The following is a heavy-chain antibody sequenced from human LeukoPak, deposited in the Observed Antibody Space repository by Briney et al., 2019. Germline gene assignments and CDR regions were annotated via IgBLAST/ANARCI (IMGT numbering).Heavy chain of an antibody. J-gene: IGHJ4*02. CDR3: AIIYADSRAFDY. Sequence: GESLRISCKGSGYSFTTYWISWVRQMPGKGLEWMGRIDPSDSYTNYSPSFQGHVTISADTSISTAYLKWSSLKASDTATYYCAIIYADSRAFDYWGQGTLVTVSS. CDR1: GYSFTTYW. CDR2: IDPSDSYT. V-gene: IGHV5-10-1*01. D-gene: IGHD4-17*01.